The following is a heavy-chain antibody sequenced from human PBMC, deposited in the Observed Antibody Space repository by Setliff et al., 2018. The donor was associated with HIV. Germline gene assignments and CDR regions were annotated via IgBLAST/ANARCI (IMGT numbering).Heavy chain of an antibody. Sequence: ASVKVSCKASGSSFTSYGLNWVRQAPGQGLEWMGWISVYNGYTNYAQKVRDRVTMTADTSTSTAYMELSSLRSDDTAIYFCARGALLAVFDFDHWGHGTLVTVSS. J-gene: IGHJ4*01. CDR2: ISVYNGYT. CDR1: GSSFTSYG. V-gene: IGHV1-18*01. D-gene: IGHD3-10*01. CDR3: ARGALLAVFDFDH.